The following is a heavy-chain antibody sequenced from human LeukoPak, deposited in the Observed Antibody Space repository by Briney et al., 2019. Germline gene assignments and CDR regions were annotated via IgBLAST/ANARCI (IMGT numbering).Heavy chain of an antibody. Sequence: ASVKVSCKVSGYTLTELSMHWVRQAPGKGLEWMGGFDPEDGETIYAQKFQGRVTMTEDTSTDTAYMELSSLRSEDTAVYYCATVILAYCGGDCLEYYWGQGTLVTVSS. CDR2: FDPEDGET. J-gene: IGHJ4*02. CDR3: ATVILAYCGGDCLEYY. CDR1: GYTLTELS. V-gene: IGHV1-24*01. D-gene: IGHD2-21*02.